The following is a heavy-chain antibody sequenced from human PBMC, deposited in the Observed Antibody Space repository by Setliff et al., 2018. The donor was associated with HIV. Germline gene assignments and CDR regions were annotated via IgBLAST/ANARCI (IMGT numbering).Heavy chain of an antibody. CDR1: GFTFSSYG. V-gene: IGHV3-30*02. Sequence: GESLKISCATSGFTFSSYGMHWVRQAPGKGLEWVAFIRYDDTYKFYADSLKGRFTISRDNSKTTLFLQVNSLRVEDTAVYYCAKNLYRSPWSPLDYWGQGTQVTVSS. J-gene: IGHJ4*02. CDR3: AKNLYRSPWSPLDY. CDR2: IRYDDTYK. D-gene: IGHD6-19*01.